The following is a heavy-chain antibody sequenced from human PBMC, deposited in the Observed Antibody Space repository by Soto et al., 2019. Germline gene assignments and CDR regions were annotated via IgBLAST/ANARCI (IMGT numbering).Heavy chain of an antibody. Sequence: EVQLVESGGGLVQPGGSLRLSCAASGFTVSSNYMSWVRQAPGKGLEWVSVIYSGGSTYYADSVKGRFTISRDNSKNTLYLQMNSLRAEDTAVYCCARGDTQYYYYYYMDVWGKGTTVTVSS. D-gene: IGHD5-18*01. J-gene: IGHJ6*03. CDR2: IYSGGST. CDR3: ARGDTQYYYYYYMDV. CDR1: GFTVSSNY. V-gene: IGHV3-66*01.